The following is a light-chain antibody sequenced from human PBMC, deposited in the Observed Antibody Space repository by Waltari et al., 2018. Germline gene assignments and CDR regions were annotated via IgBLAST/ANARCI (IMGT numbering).Light chain of an antibody. V-gene: IGLV2-14*01. CDR1: DSAVGAYDL. CDR2: EVS. CDR3: SSYTTSSAPGV. Sequence: QSALTQPASVSGSPGQSITISSPGTDSAVGAYDLVSCYQQHPGKPPHLIIYEVSNRPSGISNRFSAAKSGNTASLTISGLQAEDEADYYCSSYTTSSAPGVFGTGTRVTVL. J-gene: IGLJ1*01.